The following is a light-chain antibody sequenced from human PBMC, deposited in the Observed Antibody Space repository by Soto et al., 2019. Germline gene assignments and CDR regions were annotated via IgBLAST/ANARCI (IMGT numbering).Light chain of an antibody. CDR1: SSDVGGYHF. V-gene: IGLV2-23*02. CDR3: CSYAGSSTFLV. CDR2: EVS. J-gene: IGLJ2*01. Sequence: QSALTQPASVPGSPGQSITISCTGTSSDVGGYHFVSWYQQHPGKAPKLMISEVSKRPSGVSTRFSGSKSGNTASLTISGLQAEDEADYYCCSYAGSSTFLVFGGGTKLTVL.